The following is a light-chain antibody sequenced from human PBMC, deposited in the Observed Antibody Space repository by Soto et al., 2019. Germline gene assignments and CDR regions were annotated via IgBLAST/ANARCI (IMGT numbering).Light chain of an antibody. CDR1: QDINKW. V-gene: IGKV1-12*01. CDR3: QQGKSFPLN. J-gene: IGKJ4*01. Sequence: DIQMTQSPSSLSESVVDRVTITCRASQDINKWLAWYQQKPGLAPNLVIYTASRLHGGGPSRFSGSASGTDFTLTISSLQPEDVATYYCQQGKSFPLNFGGGTKVDIK. CDR2: TAS.